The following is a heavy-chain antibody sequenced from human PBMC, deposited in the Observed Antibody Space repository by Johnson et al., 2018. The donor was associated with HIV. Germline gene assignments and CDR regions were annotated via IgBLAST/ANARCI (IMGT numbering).Heavy chain of an antibody. D-gene: IGHD6-6*01. Sequence: VQLVESGGGLVQPGGSLRLSCAASGLIFSRSWIHWVRQAPGKGLVWVSRTNSDGSSTNYADSVKGRFTISRDNSKNTLYLQMGSLRAEDMAVYYCARGGQLVAFDIWGQGTMVTVSS. CDR1: GLIFSRSW. V-gene: IGHV3-74*02. J-gene: IGHJ3*02. CDR3: ARGGQLVAFDI. CDR2: TNSDGSST.